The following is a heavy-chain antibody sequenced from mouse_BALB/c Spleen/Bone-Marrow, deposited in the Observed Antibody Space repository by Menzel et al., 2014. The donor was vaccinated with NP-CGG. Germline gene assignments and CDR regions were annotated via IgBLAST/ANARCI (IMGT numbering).Heavy chain of an antibody. CDR2: INPSTGYT. J-gene: IGHJ3*01. CDR3: ARYYRYDGFAY. CDR1: GYTFTSYW. Sequence: VQLVESGAERARPGASVKMSCKASGYTFTSYWIHWVKQRPGQGLEWIGYINPSTGYTEYNRKFKDKATLTVDKSSSAAYMQLSSLSSEDSAVYYCARYYRYDGFAYWGQGTLVTVSA. D-gene: IGHD2-14*01. V-gene: IGHV1-4*01.